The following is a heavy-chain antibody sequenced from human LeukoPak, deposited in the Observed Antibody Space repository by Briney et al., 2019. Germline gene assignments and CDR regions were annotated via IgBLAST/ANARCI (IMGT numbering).Heavy chain of an antibody. J-gene: IGHJ6*03. D-gene: IGHD3-9*01. V-gene: IGHV3-30*02. CDR1: RFTFSSYG. CDR2: IRYDGGNK. CDR3: GKGLGFFVRLGGNMDV. Sequence: GGSLRLSCAASRFTFSSYGMHWVRQAPGKGLEWVAFIRYDGGNKYYADSVKGRFTISRDNSKNTLYLQMNSLRAEDTAVYYCGKGLGFFVRLGGNMDVWGKGTTGNGSS.